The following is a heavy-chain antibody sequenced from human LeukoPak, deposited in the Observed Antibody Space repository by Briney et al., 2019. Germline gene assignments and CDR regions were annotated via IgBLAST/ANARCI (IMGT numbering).Heavy chain of an antibody. D-gene: IGHD5-12*01. V-gene: IGHV4-59*01. CDR1: GGSISSYF. Sequence: SETLSLTCTVSGGSISSYFWTWIRQPPGKGLEWIGYIYYSGSTNYNPSLKSRVTILVNTSKNQFSLKLSSVTAADTAVYYCARAVGYGAFHIWGQGTMVTVSS. CDR2: IYYSGST. J-gene: IGHJ3*02. CDR3: ARAVGYGAFHI.